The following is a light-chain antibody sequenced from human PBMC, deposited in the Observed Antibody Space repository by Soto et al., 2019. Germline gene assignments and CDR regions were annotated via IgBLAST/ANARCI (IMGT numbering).Light chain of an antibody. CDR1: SSDVGGYNY. V-gene: IGLV2-8*01. CDR3: SSYGGSNTVV. J-gene: IGLJ2*01. Sequence: QAVVTQPPSASGSPGQSVTISCTGSSSDVGGYNYVSWYQQHPGKAPKLMIYEVSKRPSGDPDRLSGSKSGNTASLTVSGLQAEDEADYYCSSYGGSNTVVFGGGTKLTVL. CDR2: EVS.